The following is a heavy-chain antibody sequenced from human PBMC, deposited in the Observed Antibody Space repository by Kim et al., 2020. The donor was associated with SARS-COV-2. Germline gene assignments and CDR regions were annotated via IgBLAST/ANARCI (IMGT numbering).Heavy chain of an antibody. J-gene: IGHJ2*01. V-gene: IGHV3-13*04. D-gene: IGHD4-17*01. CDR3: ARGTLTTERGRLRFDL. CDR1: GFTFSSYD. Sequence: GWSLRLSCAASGFTFSSYDMHWVRQATGKGLEWVSAIGTAGDTYYPGSVKGRFTISRENAKNSLYLQMNSLRAGDTAVYYCARGTLTTERGRLRFDLWGRGTLVTVSS. CDR2: IGTAGDT.